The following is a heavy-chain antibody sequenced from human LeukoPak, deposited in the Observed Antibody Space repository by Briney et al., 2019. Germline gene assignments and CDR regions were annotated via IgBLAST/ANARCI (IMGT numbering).Heavy chain of an antibody. CDR3: AGGSSTSCYCY. Sequence: SETLSLTCAVYGGSFSGYYWSWICQPPGKGLEWIGEINHSGSTNYNPSLKSRVTISVDTSKNQFSLKLSSVTAADTAVYYCAGGSSTSCYCYWGQGTLVTVSS. J-gene: IGHJ4*02. V-gene: IGHV4-34*01. CDR1: GGSFSGYY. D-gene: IGHD2-2*01. CDR2: INHSGST.